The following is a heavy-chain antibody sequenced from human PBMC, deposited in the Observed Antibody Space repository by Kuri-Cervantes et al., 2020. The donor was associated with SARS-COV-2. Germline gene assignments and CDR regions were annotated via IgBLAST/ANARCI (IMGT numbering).Heavy chain of an antibody. J-gene: IGHJ4*02. D-gene: IGHD2-2*02. CDR3: ARVPNVVPAAIGGGY. Sequence: GGSLRLSCAASGFTFSSYAMSWVRQAPGKGLEWVSSISSSSSYIYYADSVKGRFTISRDNAKNSLYLQMNSLRAEDTAVYYCARVPNVVPAAIGGGYWGQGTLVTVSS. CDR2: ISSSSSYI. CDR1: GFTFSSYA. V-gene: IGHV3-21*01.